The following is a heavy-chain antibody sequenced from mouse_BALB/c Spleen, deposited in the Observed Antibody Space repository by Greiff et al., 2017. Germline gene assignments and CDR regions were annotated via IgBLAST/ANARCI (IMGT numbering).Heavy chain of an antibody. CDR2: INSNGGST. CDR1: GFTFSSYG. CDR3: ARALRGDY. V-gene: IGHV5-6-3*01. J-gene: IGHJ4*01. Sequence: EVMLVESGGGLVQPGGSLKLSCAASGFTFSSYGMSWVRQTPDKRLELVATINSNGGSTYYPDSVKGRFTISRDNAKNTLYLQMSSLKSEDTAMYYCARALRGDYWGQGTSVTVSS.